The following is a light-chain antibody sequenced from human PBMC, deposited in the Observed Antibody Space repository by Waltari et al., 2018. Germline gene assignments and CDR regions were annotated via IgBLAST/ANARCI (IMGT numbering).Light chain of an antibody. V-gene: IGKV1-12*01. CDR3: QQYNSAPHS. CDR2: KAS. CDR1: QDISSW. Sequence: DIQMTQSPSSLSASVGDRVTITCRASQDISSWLAWYQQKPGKAPKLLIYKASSLQSGVPSRFSGSESGTDFTLTISSLQPEDFSIYYCQQYNSAPHSFGQGTKVEIK. J-gene: IGKJ2*03.